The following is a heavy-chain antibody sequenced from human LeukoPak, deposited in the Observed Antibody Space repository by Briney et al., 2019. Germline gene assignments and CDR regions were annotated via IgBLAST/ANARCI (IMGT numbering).Heavy chain of an antibody. J-gene: IGHJ4*02. Sequence: GDSLSPSRAPSGFTAISNYRGGVAQPPGRGWGGFSFIYSGGSTYYADSVKGSFTISRDNSKNTLYLQMNSLRAEDTAVYYCAREDPRYYDSSGYQDYWGQGTLVTVSS. V-gene: IGHV3-66*01. D-gene: IGHD3-22*01. CDR3: AREDPRYYDSSGYQDY. CDR1: GFTAISNY. CDR2: IYSGGST.